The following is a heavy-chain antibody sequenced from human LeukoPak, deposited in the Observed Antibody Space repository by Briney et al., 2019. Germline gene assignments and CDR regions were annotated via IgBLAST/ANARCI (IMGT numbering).Heavy chain of an antibody. J-gene: IGHJ4*02. CDR3: ARRRYSSSWCYFDY. D-gene: IGHD6-13*01. CDR2: ISSSSSTI. V-gene: IGHV3-48*01. Sequence: GGSLRLSCAASGFTFSSYSMNWVRQAPGKGLEWVSYISSSSSTIYYADSVKGRFTISRDNAKNSLYLQMNSLRAEDTAVYYCARRRYSSSWCYFDYWGQGTLVTVSS. CDR1: GFTFSSYS.